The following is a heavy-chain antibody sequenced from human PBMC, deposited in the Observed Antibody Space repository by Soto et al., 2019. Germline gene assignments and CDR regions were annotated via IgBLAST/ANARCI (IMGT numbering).Heavy chain of an antibody. J-gene: IGHJ6*02. CDR2: TYYRSKWYN. V-gene: IGHV6-1*01. D-gene: IGHD3-10*01. CDR3: ARAGGYYGSGSYITRLYGMDV. Sequence: SQTLSLTCAISGDSVSSNSAAWNWIRQSPSRGLEWLGRTYYRSKWYNDYAVSVKSRITINPDTSKNQFSLQLNSVTPEDTAVYYCARAGGYYGSGSYITRLYGMDVWGQGITVTVSS. CDR1: GDSVSSNSAA.